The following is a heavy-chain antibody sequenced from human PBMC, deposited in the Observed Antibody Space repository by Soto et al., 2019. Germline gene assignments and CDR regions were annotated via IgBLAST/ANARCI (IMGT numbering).Heavy chain of an antibody. CDR2: ISAYNGNT. V-gene: IGHV1-18*01. CDR1: GYTFTSYA. Sequence: QVQLVQSGAEVMKPGASVKVSCKASGYTFTSYAISWVRPAPGQGLEWMGWISAYNGNTNYAQKLQGRVTMSTDSSTSTAYMELRSLRSDAKDLYFCAREAPPEDCWGQGTQGTVSS. CDR3: AREAPPEDC. J-gene: IGHJ4*02.